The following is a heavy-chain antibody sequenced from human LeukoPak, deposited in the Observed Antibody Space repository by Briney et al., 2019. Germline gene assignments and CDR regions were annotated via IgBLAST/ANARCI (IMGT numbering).Heavy chain of an antibody. D-gene: IGHD6-13*01. J-gene: IGHJ3*02. CDR1: GFTFDDYG. CDR2: INWNGGST. V-gene: IGHV3-20*04. Sequence: GGSLGLSCAASGFTFDDYGMSWVRQAPGKGLEWVSGINWNGGSTGYADSVKGRFTISRDNAKNSLYLQMNSLRAEDTALYYCARRIAAAGTGDAFDIWGQGTMVTVSS. CDR3: ARRIAAAGTGDAFDI.